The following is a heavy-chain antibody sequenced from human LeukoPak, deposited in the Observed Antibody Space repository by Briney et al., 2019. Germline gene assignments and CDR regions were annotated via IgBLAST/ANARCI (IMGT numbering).Heavy chain of an antibody. J-gene: IGHJ4*02. CDR3: ARGHGYCSSTSCNYYFDY. D-gene: IGHD2-2*01. CDR1: GGSFSGYY. Sequence: SETLSLTCAVYGGSFSGYYWSWIRQPPGKGLEWIGEINHSGSTNYNPSLKSRVTISVDTSKNQFSPKLSSVTAADTAVYYCARGHGYCSSTSCNYYFDYWGQGTLVTVSS. CDR2: INHSGST. V-gene: IGHV4-34*01.